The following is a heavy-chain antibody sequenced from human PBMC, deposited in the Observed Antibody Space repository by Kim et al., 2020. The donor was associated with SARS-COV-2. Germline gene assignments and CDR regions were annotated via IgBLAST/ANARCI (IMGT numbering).Heavy chain of an antibody. V-gene: IGHV3-23*01. D-gene: IGHD3-10*01. J-gene: IGHJ5*02. CDR2: ITDSGGLT. CDR1: GFTFKNYA. Sequence: GGSLRLSCAASGFTFKNYAMSWVRLAPGKGLEWLSTITDSGGLTAYADSVKGQFTVSRDNSKNTLYLQMNSLRAEDTAIYFCAKYNSSGSYYFSWGPGTRVTVSS. CDR3: AKYNSSGSYYFS.